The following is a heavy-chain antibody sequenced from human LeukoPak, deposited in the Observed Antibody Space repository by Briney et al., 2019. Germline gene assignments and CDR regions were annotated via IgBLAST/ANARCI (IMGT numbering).Heavy chain of an antibody. J-gene: IGHJ4*02. CDR3: ARRKAEV. CDR2: IYYSGST. Sequence: PSETLSLTCTVSGGSIISYYWSWIRQPPGKGLEWIGYIYYSGSTNYNPSLKSRVTISVDTSKNQFSLKLSSVTAADTAVYYCARRKAEVWGQGTLVTVSS. D-gene: IGHD1-14*01. V-gene: IGHV4-59*01. CDR1: GGSIISYY.